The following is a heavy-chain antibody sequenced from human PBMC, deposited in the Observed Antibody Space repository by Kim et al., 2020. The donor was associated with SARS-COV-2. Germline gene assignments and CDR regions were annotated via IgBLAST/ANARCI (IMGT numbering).Heavy chain of an antibody. CDR1: GFTFSSYA. J-gene: IGHJ4*02. CDR3: ARDGGSYSDY. D-gene: IGHD1-26*01. V-gene: IGHV3-30*04. Sequence: GGSLRLSCAASGFTFSSYAMHWVRQAPGKGLEWVALISYDGSNKYYVDSVKGRFTISRDNSKNTLYLQMNSLGAEDTAVYYCARDGGSYSDYWGQGTLVTVSS. CDR2: ISYDGSNK.